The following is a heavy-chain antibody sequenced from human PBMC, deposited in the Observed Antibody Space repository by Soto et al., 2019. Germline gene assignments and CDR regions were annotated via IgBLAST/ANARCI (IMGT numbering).Heavy chain of an antibody. CDR3: AKGPTVFGAVISFDYYYGMYV. D-gene: IGHD3-3*01. CDR1: GFTFSSSA. J-gene: IGHJ6*02. V-gene: IGHV3-23*01. Sequence: GSLRLSCTASGFTFSSSAMSWVRQASGRGLEWVSGISGSGAGTYYADSVKGRFTISRDNSKNTLYLQMSGLRAEDAAVYYCAKGPTVFGAVISFDYYYGMYVWGQGTPVTVSS. CDR2: ISGSGAGT.